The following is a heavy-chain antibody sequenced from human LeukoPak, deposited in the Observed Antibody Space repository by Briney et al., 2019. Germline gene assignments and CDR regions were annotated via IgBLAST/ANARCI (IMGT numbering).Heavy chain of an antibody. CDR1: GFTFSSYG. Sequence: GRSLRLSCAASGFTFSSYGMHWVRQAPGKGLEWVAVISYDGSNKYYADSVKGRFTISRDNSKNTLYLQMNSLRAEDTAVYYCAKRALTSHFDYWGQGTLVTVSS. V-gene: IGHV3-30*18. CDR3: AKRALTSHFDY. CDR2: ISYDGSNK. J-gene: IGHJ4*02.